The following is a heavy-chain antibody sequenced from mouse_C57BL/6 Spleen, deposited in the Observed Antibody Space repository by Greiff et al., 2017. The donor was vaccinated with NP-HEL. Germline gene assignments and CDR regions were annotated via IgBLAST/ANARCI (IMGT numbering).Heavy chain of an antibody. D-gene: IGHD1-1*01. J-gene: IGHJ2*01. Sequence: VQLQQSGAELARPGASVKLSCKASGYTFTSYGISWVKQRTGQGLEWIGEIYPRSGNTYYNEKFKGKATLTADKSSSTAYMELRSLTSEDSAVYFCARAYYYGSSNYFDYWGQGTTLTVSS. CDR2: IYPRSGNT. CDR3: ARAYYYGSSNYFDY. V-gene: IGHV1-81*01. CDR1: GYTFTSYG.